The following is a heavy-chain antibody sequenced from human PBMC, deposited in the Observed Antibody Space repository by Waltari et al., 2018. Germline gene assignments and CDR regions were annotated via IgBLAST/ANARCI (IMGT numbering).Heavy chain of an antibody. V-gene: IGHV4-59*01. CDR1: GGSISSYY. J-gene: IGHJ5*02. D-gene: IGHD6-6*01. Sequence: QVQLQESGPGLVKPSETLSLTCSVSGGSISSYYWSWIRQPPGKGLEWIGYIYYSGITNYNPSLKSRVIISVDTSKTQFSLKLSSVTAADTAVYYCARGLAARPGWFDPWGQGTLVTVSS. CDR3: ARGLAARPGWFDP. CDR2: IYYSGIT.